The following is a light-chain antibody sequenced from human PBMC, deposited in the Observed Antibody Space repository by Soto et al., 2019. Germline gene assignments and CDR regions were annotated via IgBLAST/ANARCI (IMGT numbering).Light chain of an antibody. Sequence: QSVLTQPASVSGSPGQSITFSCTGSSDDIGNFNLVSWYQQYPGKAPKLILYEVNKRPLGVSDRFSGSKSGNSASLTISLLQAEDEADYHCCSYAGSRWVFGGGTKVTVL. CDR1: SDDIGNFNL. CDR3: CSYAGSRWV. J-gene: IGLJ3*02. CDR2: EVN. V-gene: IGLV2-23*02.